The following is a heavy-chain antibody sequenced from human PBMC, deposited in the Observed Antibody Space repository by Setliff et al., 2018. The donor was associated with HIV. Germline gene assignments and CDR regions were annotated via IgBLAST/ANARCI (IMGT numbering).Heavy chain of an antibody. D-gene: IGHD6-6*01. V-gene: IGHV3-7*01. CDR2: IKKDGSEK. CDR1: GFTFSRYW. CDR3: ARDPASPYFDY. J-gene: IGHJ4*02. Sequence: PGESLKISCTASGFTFSRYWMNWVRQAPGKGLEWVANIKKDGSEKYYVDSVKGRFIISRDNAKNSLYLQMNSLRAEDTAVYFCARDPASPYFDYWGQGTLVTSPQ.